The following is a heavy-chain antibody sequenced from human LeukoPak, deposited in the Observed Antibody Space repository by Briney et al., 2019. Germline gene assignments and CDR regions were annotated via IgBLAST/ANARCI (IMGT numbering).Heavy chain of an antibody. CDR1: GFTFSDHY. J-gene: IGHJ5*02. D-gene: IGHD2-15*01. CDR2: IRNKADSYTT. CDR3: ARSCGTCSIDP. Sequence: PGGSLRLSCVASGFTFSDHYMDWVRQAPGRGLEWVGRIRNKADSYTTEYAASVKGRFTISRDDSKNSVYLQMNSLKTEDTALYYCARSCGTCSIDPWGQGTLVTVSS. V-gene: IGHV3-72*01.